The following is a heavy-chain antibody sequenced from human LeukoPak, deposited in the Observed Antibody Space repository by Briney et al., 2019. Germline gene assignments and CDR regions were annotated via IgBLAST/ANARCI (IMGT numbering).Heavy chain of an antibody. CDR1: GYTFTGYY. J-gene: IGHJ3*02. D-gene: IGHD3-22*01. V-gene: IGHV1-2*02. Sequence: ASVKVSCKASGYTFTGYYIHWVRQAPGQGLEWMGWINPNSGDTNYAQKFQGRVTMTRDTSISTAYMELSRLRSDDTAVYYCTRSPGYDTSGYYAFDIWGQGTMVTVSS. CDR2: INPNSGDT. CDR3: TRSPGYDTSGYYAFDI.